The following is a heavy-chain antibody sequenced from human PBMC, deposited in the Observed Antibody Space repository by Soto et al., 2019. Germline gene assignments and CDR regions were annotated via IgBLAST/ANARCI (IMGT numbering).Heavy chain of an antibody. CDR2: INPNSGGT. Sequence: GASVKVSCKASGYTFTGYYMHWVRQAPGQGLEWMGWINPNSGGTNYAQKFQGWVTMTRDTSISTAYMELSRLRSDDTAVYYCARDRTDYGDPNNYFDYWGQGTLVTVSS. D-gene: IGHD4-17*01. V-gene: IGHV1-2*04. CDR3: ARDRTDYGDPNNYFDY. J-gene: IGHJ4*02. CDR1: GYTFTGYY.